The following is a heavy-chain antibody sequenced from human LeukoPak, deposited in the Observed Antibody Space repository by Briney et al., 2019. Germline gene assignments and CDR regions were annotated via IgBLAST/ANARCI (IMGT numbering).Heavy chain of an antibody. V-gene: IGHV1-2*04. CDR3: ARDSSGYCSSTSCLDFDY. J-gene: IGHJ4*02. CDR1: GYTFSDYY. CDR2: INPDSGDT. Sequence: ASVKVSCKASGYTFSDYYIHWVRQAPGQGLEWMGWINPDSGDTNYEQKFQDWVTMTRDTSVNTVYMELSSLKSDDTAVYYCARDSSGYCSSTSCLDFDYWGQGTLVTVSS. D-gene: IGHD2-2*01.